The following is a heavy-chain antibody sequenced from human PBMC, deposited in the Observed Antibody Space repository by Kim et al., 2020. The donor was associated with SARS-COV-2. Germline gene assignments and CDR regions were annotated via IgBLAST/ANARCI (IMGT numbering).Heavy chain of an antibody. CDR3: ARQDGDYNWFDP. Sequence: RYSPSFQGQVTISADKSISTAYLQWSSLKASDTAMYYCARQDGDYNWFDPWGQGTLVTVSS. J-gene: IGHJ5*02. V-gene: IGHV5-51*01. D-gene: IGHD4-17*01.